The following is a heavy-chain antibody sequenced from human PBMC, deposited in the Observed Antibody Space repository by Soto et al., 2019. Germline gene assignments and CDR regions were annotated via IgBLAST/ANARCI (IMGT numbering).Heavy chain of an antibody. CDR3: ARDSAAAATGDY. D-gene: IGHD6-13*01. CDR1: GYTFTSYY. CDR2: INPSGGST. Sequence: QVQLVQSGAEVKKPGASVKVSCKASGYTFTSYYMHWVRQAPGQGLEWMGIINPSGGSTSYAQKFQGRGTMTRDTSTSTVYMELSSLRSEDTAVYYCARDSAAAATGDYWGQGTLVTVSS. V-gene: IGHV1-46*01. J-gene: IGHJ4*02.